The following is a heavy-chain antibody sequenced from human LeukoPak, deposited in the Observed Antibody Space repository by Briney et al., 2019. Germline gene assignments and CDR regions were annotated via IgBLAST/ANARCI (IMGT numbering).Heavy chain of an antibody. CDR1: GFTFSSYS. Sequence: PGGSLRLSCAASGFTFSSYSMNWVRQAPGKGLEWVSSISSSSSYIYYADSVKGRFTISRDNAKNSLYLQMNSLRAEDTAVYYCATCSGGDCYSILRYFQHWGQGTLVTVS. V-gene: IGHV3-21*01. J-gene: IGHJ1*01. CDR2: ISSSSSYI. D-gene: IGHD2-21*02. CDR3: ATCSGGDCYSILRYFQH.